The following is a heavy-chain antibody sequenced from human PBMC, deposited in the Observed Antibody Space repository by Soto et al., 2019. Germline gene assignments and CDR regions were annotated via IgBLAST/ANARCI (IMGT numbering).Heavy chain of an antibody. Sequence: QVQLVQSGAEVKKPGASVKVSCKASGYTFTSYDINWVRQATGQGLAWMGWMNPNSGNTGYAQKSQGRVTMTTNTYISTASLALRSLRSEATAVYYCAREKVGANDYWGQGTLVTVSS. CDR1: GYTFTSYD. CDR2: MNPNSGNT. D-gene: IGHD1-26*01. CDR3: AREKVGANDY. J-gene: IGHJ4*02. V-gene: IGHV1-8*01.